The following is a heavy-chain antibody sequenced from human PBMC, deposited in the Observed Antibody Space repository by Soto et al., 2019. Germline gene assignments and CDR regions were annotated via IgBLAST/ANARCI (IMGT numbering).Heavy chain of an antibody. V-gene: IGHV3-33*01. CDR3: ARDKMTTVTTMWFDP. CDR2: IWYDGSNK. CDR1: GFTFSSYG. J-gene: IGHJ5*02. Sequence: QVQLVESGGGVVQPGRSLRLSCAASGFTFSSYGMHWVRQAPGKGLEWVAVIWYDGSNKYYAESVKGRFTISRDNSKNTLYLQMNSLRAEDTAVYYCARDKMTTVTTMWFDPWGQGTLVTVSS. D-gene: IGHD4-17*01.